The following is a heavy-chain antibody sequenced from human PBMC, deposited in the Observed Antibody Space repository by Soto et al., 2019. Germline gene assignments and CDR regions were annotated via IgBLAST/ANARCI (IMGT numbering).Heavy chain of an antibody. V-gene: IGHV3-23*01. CDR3: ATDGLSDSPSAIDY. CDR2: IGGSGRNT. CDR1: GFVFSKSG. J-gene: IGHJ4*01. Sequence: VQLLESGGGFAQPGGSLRLSCAASGFVFSKSGMSWVRQAPGKGLAWVAGIGGSGRNTYYADSVKDRFIISRDNSENTLLLHMNSLRAEDTANYYGATDGLSDSPSAIDYWGQGTLVTVSS. D-gene: IGHD6-13*01.